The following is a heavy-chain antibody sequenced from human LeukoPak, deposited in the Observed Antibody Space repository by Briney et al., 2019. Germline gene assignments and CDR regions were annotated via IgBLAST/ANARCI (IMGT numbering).Heavy chain of an antibody. Sequence: SETLSLTCTVSGGSISSYYWSWIRQPPEKGLEWIGYIYYSGSTNYNPSLKSRVTISVDTSKNQFSLKLSSVTAADTAVYYCARTARGDAFDIWGQGTMVTVSS. V-gene: IGHV4-59*08. J-gene: IGHJ3*02. CDR1: GGSISSYY. D-gene: IGHD2-21*02. CDR2: IYYSGST. CDR3: ARTARGDAFDI.